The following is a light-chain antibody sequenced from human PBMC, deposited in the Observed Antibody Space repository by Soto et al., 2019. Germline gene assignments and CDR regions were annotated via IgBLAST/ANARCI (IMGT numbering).Light chain of an antibody. CDR1: SSNIGAGYD. Sequence: QSVLTQPPSVSVAPGQRVTISGTGSSSNIGAGYDVHWYQQLPGTAPRLLIYGNINRPSGVPDRFSGSKFGTSASLAITGLQAEDEADYDCQSYDSSLSAVVFGGGTKLTVL. V-gene: IGLV1-40*01. CDR3: QSYDSSLSAVV. J-gene: IGLJ2*01. CDR2: GNI.